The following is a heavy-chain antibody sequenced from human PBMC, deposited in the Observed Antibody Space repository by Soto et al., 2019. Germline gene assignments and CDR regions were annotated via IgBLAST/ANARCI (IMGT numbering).Heavy chain of an antibody. Sequence: ASVKVSCKVSGYTLTELSMHWVRQAPGKGLEWMGGFDPEDGETIYAQKFQGRVTMTKDTSTSTAYMELRSLRSDDTAVYYCARGWGYDFWSGYYLSPSYYFDYWGQGTLVTVSS. CDR2: FDPEDGET. CDR3: ARGWGYDFWSGYYLSPSYYFDY. J-gene: IGHJ4*02. CDR1: GYTLTELS. D-gene: IGHD3-3*01. V-gene: IGHV1-24*01.